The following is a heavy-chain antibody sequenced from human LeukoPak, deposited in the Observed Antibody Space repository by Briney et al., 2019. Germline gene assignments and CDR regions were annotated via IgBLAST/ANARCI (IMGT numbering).Heavy chain of an antibody. CDR1: GYTFTSYG. CDR2: ISAYNGNT. J-gene: IGHJ4*02. D-gene: IGHD6-6*01. V-gene: IGHV1-18*01. Sequence: ASVKVSCKASGYTFTSYGISWVRQAPGQGLEWMGWISAYNGNTNYAQKLQGRVTMTTDTSTSTAYMEPRSLRSDDTAVYYCAREDSSSSGYYFDYWGQGTLVTVSS. CDR3: AREDSSSSGYYFDY.